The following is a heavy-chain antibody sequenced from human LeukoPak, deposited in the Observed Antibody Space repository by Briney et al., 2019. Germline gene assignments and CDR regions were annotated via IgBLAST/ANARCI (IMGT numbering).Heavy chain of an antibody. CDR3: ARGNILTGYCFDF. CDR1: GGSSTGYY. J-gene: IGHJ4*02. CDR2: IHYTGAT. V-gene: IGHV4-34*01. D-gene: IGHD3-9*01. Sequence: SETLSLTCAVYGGSSTGYYWSWIRQTPGRGLEWVGEIHYTGATSYNPSLKSRATISTDTSKNQFSLRLSSVTAADTAVYYCARGNILTGYCFDFWGQGALVTVSS.